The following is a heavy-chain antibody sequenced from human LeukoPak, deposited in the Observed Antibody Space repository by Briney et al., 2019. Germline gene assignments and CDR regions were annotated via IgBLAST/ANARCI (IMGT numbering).Heavy chain of an antibody. CDR1: GFTFSDHY. J-gene: IGHJ4*02. CDR2: INWNGDNT. CDR3: ARGSTHYDVLTGYHYYFDY. D-gene: IGHD3-9*01. V-gene: IGHV3-20*04. Sequence: PGGSLRLSCAASGFTFSDHYMDWVRQAPGKGLEWVSGINWNGDNTNYADSLKGRFTISRDNAKNSLYLQMNSLRAEDTALYYCARGSTHYDVLTGYHYYFDYWGQGTLVTVSS.